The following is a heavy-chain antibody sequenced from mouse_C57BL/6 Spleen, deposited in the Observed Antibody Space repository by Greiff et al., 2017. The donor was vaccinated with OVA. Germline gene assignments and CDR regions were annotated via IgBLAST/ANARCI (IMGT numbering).Heavy chain of an antibody. D-gene: IGHD2-2*01. CDR2: IYPGDGDT. CDR3: ARSGLPDAMDY. Sequence: QVQLQQSGPELVKPGASVKISCKASGYAFSSSWMNWVKQRPGKGLEWIGRIYPGDGDTNYNGKFKGKATLTADKSSSTAYMQLSSLTSEDSAVYFCARSGLPDAMDYWGQGTSVTVSS. CDR1: GYAFSSSW. J-gene: IGHJ4*01. V-gene: IGHV1-82*01.